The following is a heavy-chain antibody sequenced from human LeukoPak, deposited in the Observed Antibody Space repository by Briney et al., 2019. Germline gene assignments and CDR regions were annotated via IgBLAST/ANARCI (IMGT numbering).Heavy chain of an antibody. J-gene: IGHJ4*02. D-gene: IGHD3-10*01. V-gene: IGHV3-21*01. CDR1: GFTFSSYS. Sequence: PGGSLRLSCAASGFTFSSYSMNWVRQAPGKGLEWVSSISSSSSYIYYADSVKGRFTISRDNAKNSPYLQMNSLRAEDTAVYYCARDIYGSGSYYAYWGQGTLVTVSS. CDR3: ARDIYGSGSYYAY. CDR2: ISSSSSYI.